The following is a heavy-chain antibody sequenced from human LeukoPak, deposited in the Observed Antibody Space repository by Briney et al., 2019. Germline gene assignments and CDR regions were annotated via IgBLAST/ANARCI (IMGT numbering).Heavy chain of an antibody. J-gene: IGHJ4*02. V-gene: IGHV3-23*01. Sequence: GGSLRLSCAASGFTFSSYAMSWVRQAPGKGLEWVSAIRGSGGSTYYADSVKGRFTISRDNSKNTLYLQMNSLRGWDTAVYYCAKDGALRYSSGWYGSFDYWGQGTLVTVSS. CDR1: GFTFSSYA. D-gene: IGHD6-19*01. CDR2: IRGSGGST. CDR3: AKDGALRYSSGWYGSFDY.